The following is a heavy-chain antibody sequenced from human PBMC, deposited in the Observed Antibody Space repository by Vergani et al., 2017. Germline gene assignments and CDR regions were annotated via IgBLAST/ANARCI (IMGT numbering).Heavy chain of an antibody. V-gene: IGHV1-18*01. J-gene: IGHJ6*02. CDR1: GYSFINYG. Sequence: QSQLVQSGDEVKKPGASVKVSCKTSGYSFINYGISWVRKAPGQGLEWLGWVSPYNGNTNHGQKIQGRVTLTTDTSTRTAYMQLRSLTFDDPAVYYCAREGFYYNIRGTYRPPSYYGMGVWVQGTKVTVAS. CDR2: VSPYNGNT. CDR3: AREGFYYNIRGTYRPPSYYGMGV. D-gene: IGHD3-9*01.